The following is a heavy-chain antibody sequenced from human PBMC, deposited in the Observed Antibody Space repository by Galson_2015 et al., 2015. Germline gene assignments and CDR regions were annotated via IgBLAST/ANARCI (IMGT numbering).Heavy chain of an antibody. CDR2: IYPGESDT. CDR3: ARTIYNSGWRYFDY. Sequence: QYGAEETKPGESLKISCKGSGYSFTSYWIDWVRQMPGKGLEWMGIIYPGESDTTYSPSFQGQVTISADKSISTAYLQWSSLKASDTAMYYCARTIYNSGWRYFDYWGQGTLVTVSS. J-gene: IGHJ4*02. V-gene: IGHV5-51*03. D-gene: IGHD6-19*01. CDR1: GYSFTSYW.